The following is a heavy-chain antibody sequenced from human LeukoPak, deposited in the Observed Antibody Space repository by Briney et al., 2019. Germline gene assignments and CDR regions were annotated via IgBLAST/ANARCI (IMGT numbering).Heavy chain of an antibody. V-gene: IGHV3-7*01. CDR3: AKYARGPLD. Sequence: GGSLRLSCAASGFTFSNYWMSWVRQAPGKGLECVANIKQDGSEKNYVGSVKGRFTTSRDNAKNSLYLQMNSLRAEDTAVYYCAKYARGPLDWGQGTLVTVSS. D-gene: IGHD6-6*01. CDR2: IKQDGSEK. J-gene: IGHJ4*02. CDR1: GFTFSNYW.